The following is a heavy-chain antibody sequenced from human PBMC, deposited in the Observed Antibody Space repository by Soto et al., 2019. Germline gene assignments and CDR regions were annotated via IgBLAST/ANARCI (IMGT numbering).Heavy chain of an antibody. J-gene: IGHJ5*02. V-gene: IGHV4-59*08. CDR1: GGSISCYY. CDR2: IYYSGST. Sequence: SETLSLTCTVSGGSISCYYWSWIRQPPGKGLEWIGYIYYSGSTNYNPSLKSRVTISVDTSKNQFSLKLSSVTAADTAVYYCARGGERSWIQLWSWGQGTLVTVSS. CDR3: ARGGERSWIQLWS. D-gene: IGHD5-18*01.